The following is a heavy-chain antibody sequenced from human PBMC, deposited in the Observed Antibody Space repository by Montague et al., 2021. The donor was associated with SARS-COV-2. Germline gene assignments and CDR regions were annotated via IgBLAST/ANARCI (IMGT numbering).Heavy chain of an antibody. D-gene: IGHD2-8*02. CDR2: VDSAGGT. J-gene: IGHJ4*02. V-gene: IGHV4-39*07. Sequence: SETLSLTCTVSAGSLSSRSNYWGWIRQPPGMGLQWIGSVDSAGGTYYSPSLKSRVTISLDTSKNQFSLKLSSVTAADTAVYYCARDEYNRYWYNYWGQGALVTVSS. CDR1: AGSLSSRSNY. CDR3: ARDEYNRYWYNY.